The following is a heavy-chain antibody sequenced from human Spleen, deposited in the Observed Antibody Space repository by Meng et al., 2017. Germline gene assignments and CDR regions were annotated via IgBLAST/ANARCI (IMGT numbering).Heavy chain of an antibody. V-gene: IGHV4-39*01. Sequence: QVQLQESGPGLVKPSETLSLTCTVSDGSISSTNYYWGWIRQPPGKGLEWLGSISYSGTTHYNPSLKSRVTISVDTSESQFSLNLSSVSAADTAVYYCARQRTGATKVRDFDYWGQGALVTVSS. J-gene: IGHJ4*02. D-gene: IGHD1-1*01. CDR3: ARQRTGATKVRDFDY. CDR1: DGSISSTNYY. CDR2: ISYSGTT.